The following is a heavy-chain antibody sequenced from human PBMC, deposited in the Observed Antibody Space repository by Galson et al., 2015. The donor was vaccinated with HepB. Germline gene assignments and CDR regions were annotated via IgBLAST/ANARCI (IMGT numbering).Heavy chain of an antibody. V-gene: IGHV3-9*01. D-gene: IGHD6-19*01. CDR2: ISWNSGSI. CDR3: AKDSQSWLVRGYFDS. Sequence: SLRLSCAASGFTFDDYAMHWVRQAPGKGLEWVSGISWNSGSIGYADSVKGRFTISRDNAKNSLYLQMNSLRAEDTALYYCAKDSQSWLVRGYFDSWGQGTLVTVSS. CDR1: GFTFDDYA. J-gene: IGHJ4*02.